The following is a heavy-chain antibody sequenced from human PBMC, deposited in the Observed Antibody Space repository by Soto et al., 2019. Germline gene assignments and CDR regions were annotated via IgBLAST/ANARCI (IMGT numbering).Heavy chain of an antibody. J-gene: IGHJ6*02. CDR3: ARDRIAARSRAPKNYYYGMDV. Sequence: SETLSLTCTVSGGSISSYYWSWIRQPPGKGLEWIGYIYYSGSTNYNPSLKSRVTISVDTSKNQFSLKLSSVTAADTAVYYCARDRIAARSRAPKNYYYGMDVWGQGTTVTVSS. CDR2: IYYSGST. D-gene: IGHD6-6*01. CDR1: GGSISSYY. V-gene: IGHV4-59*01.